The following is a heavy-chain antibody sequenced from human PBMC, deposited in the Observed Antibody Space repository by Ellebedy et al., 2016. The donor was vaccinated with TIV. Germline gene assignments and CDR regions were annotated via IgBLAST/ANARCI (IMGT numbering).Heavy chain of an antibody. D-gene: IGHD1-1*01. Sequence: MPSETLSLTCTVSGGSISSGGFHRTWIRQHPGKDLEWIGSIYYSGSTHYNPSLKSRVTISVDTSKNQFSLKLSSVTAADTAVYYCARWNGPGGYFDHWGQGTLVTVSS. CDR2: IYYSGST. V-gene: IGHV4-31*03. CDR3: ARWNGPGGYFDH. J-gene: IGHJ4*02. CDR1: GGSISSGGFH.